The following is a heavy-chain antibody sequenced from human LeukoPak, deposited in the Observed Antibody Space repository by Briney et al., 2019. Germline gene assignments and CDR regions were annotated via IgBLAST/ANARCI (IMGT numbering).Heavy chain of an antibody. CDR3: ARRPRGELDY. CDR2: IYYLGTT. CDR1: GGSISSDCCY. J-gene: IGHJ4*02. Sequence: SETLSLTCSVSGGSISSDCCYWAWIRQPTGKGPEWIGSIYYLGTTHYNPSLKSRVTISVDTSRNQLSLKLTSVTAADTAVYFCARRPRGELDYWGQGALVTVSS. D-gene: IGHD3-16*01. V-gene: IGHV4-39*01.